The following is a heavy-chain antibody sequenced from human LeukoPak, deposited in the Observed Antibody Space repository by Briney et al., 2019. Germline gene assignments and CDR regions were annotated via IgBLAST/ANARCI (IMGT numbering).Heavy chain of an antibody. CDR3: AREGGFYRPLDY. CDR1: GGSISGTNW. CDR2: VHLDGRT. Sequence: PSGTLSLNCGVSGGSISGTNWWTWIRQPPGKGLEWIGEVHLDGRTNYNPSLESRLTMSVDLSENHISLKLTSVTAADTAVYYCAREGGFYRPLDYTGQGTLVTVSS. J-gene: IGHJ4*02. D-gene: IGHD3-3*01. V-gene: IGHV4-4*02.